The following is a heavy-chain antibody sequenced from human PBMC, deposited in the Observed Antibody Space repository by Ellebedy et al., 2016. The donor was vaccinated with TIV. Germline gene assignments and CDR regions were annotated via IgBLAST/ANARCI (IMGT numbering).Heavy chain of an antibody. V-gene: IGHV1-18*01. CDR3: ARDGYYDSSGYSPLDY. CDR2: ISAYNGNT. Sequence: ASVKVSCXASGYTFTSYGITWVRQAPGQGLEWMGWISAYNGNTNYAQKLQGRVTMTTDTSTSTAYMELRSLRSDDTAVYYCARDGYYDSSGYSPLDYWGQGTLVTVFS. CDR1: GYTFTSYG. J-gene: IGHJ4*02. D-gene: IGHD3-22*01.